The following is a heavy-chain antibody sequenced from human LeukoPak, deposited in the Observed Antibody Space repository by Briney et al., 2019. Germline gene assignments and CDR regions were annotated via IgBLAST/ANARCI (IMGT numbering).Heavy chain of an antibody. CDR2: ISWDGGST. V-gene: IGHV3-43D*03. J-gene: IGHJ4*02. CDR1: GFTFDDYA. D-gene: IGHD4-17*01. CDR3: AKGAAGASGDYLLDY. Sequence: GGSLRLSCAASGFTFDDYAMHWVRQAPGKGLEWVSLISWDGGSTYYADSVKGRFTISRDNSKNSLYLQMNSLRADDTALYYCAKGAAGASGDYLLDYWGQGTLVTVSS.